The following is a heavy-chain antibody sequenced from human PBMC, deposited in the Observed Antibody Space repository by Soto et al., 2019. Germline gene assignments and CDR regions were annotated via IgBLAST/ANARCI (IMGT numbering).Heavy chain of an antibody. Sequence: QVQLVESGGGVVQPGRSLRLSCAASGFTFSSYGMHWVRQAPGKGLEWVAVISYDGSNKYYADSVKGRFTISRDNSKHTLYLQMNSMTAEDTAVYYCAKDLLRPGRAYGMDVWGQGTTVTVSS. CDR3: AKDLLRPGRAYGMDV. D-gene: IGHD1-26*01. CDR2: ISYDGSNK. CDR1: GFTFSSYG. J-gene: IGHJ6*02. V-gene: IGHV3-30*18.